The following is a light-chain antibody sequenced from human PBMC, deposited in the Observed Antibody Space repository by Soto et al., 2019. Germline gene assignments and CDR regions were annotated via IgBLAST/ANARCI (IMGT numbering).Light chain of an antibody. J-gene: IGKJ4*01. V-gene: IGKV1-9*01. CDR1: QVIDNF. CDR3: QQLQAYPLT. Sequence: DIQLTQSPSFLSASVGDRITITCRASQVIDNFLAWYQQKPGRAPEVLVYAAFTLQRGVSPRFSGSGSGAEFTLTISSLQPEDIATYYCQQLQAYPLTFGGGTEAEI. CDR2: AAF.